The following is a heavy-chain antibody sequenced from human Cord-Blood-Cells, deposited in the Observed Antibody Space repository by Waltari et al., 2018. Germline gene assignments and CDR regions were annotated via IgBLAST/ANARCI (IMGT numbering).Heavy chain of an antibody. V-gene: IGHV1-2*02. D-gene: IGHD6-13*01. CDR2: INPNSGGT. J-gene: IGHJ4*02. CDR3: ARVEGSSWYYSC. CDR1: GYTFTGYY. Sequence: QVQLVQSGAEVKKPGASVKVSCKASGYTFTGYYMHWVRQAPGQGLEWMGWINPNSGGTNYEQKFQGRGTMTRDTSIRAAYMELSRRRSDDTAVYYCARVEGSSWYYSCWGQGTLVTVSS.